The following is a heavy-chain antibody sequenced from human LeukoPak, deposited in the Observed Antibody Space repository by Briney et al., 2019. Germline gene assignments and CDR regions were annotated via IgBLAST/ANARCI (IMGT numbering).Heavy chain of an antibody. CDR3: AKDERTYYDILTGYYAPYYFDY. D-gene: IGHD3-9*01. Sequence: GGSLRLSCAASGFTFSSYGMSWVRQAPGKGLEWVSAISGSGGSTYYADSVKGRFTISRDNSKNTLYLQMNSLRAEDTAVYYCAKDERTYYDILTGYYAPYYFDYWGQGTLVTVSS. V-gene: IGHV3-23*01. J-gene: IGHJ4*02. CDR2: ISGSGGST. CDR1: GFTFSSYG.